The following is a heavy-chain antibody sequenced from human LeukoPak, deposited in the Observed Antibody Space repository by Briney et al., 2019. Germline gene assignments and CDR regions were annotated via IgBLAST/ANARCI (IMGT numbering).Heavy chain of an antibody. CDR1: GGSISSYY. V-gene: IGHV4-59*01. Sequence: SETLSLTCTASGGSISSYYWSWIRQPPGKGLEWIGYIYYSGSTNYNPSLKSRVTLSVDTSKNQFSLKLSSVTAADTAVYYCARVRSNDYMFDYWGQGTLVTVSS. CDR2: IYYSGST. CDR3: ARVRSNDYMFDY. J-gene: IGHJ4*02. D-gene: IGHD4/OR15-4a*01.